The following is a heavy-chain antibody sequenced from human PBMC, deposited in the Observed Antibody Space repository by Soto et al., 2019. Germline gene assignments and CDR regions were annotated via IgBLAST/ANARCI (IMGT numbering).Heavy chain of an antibody. CDR3: ARLGGRWGTVTYFRGAFDI. Sequence: QLQLQESGPGLVKPSETLSLTCTVSGGSISSSSYYWGWIRQPPGKGLEWIGSLYYSGSTYYNPSLKSRVTLSVDTSKNQFSLKLSSVTAAYTAVYYCARLGGRWGTVTYFRGAFDIWGQGTMVTVSS. CDR1: GGSISSSSYY. CDR2: LYYSGST. V-gene: IGHV4-39*01. D-gene: IGHD4-17*01. J-gene: IGHJ3*02.